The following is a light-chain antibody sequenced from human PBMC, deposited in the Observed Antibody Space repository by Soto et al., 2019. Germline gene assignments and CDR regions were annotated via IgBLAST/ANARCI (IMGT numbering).Light chain of an antibody. CDR1: QSISSY. Sequence: DIQMTQSPSSLSASVGDRVTITCRASQSISSYLNWYQQKPGKAPKXLIYAASSLQSGVPSRFSGSGSGTDGTLTISSLQPEDCETYDCQQSYSTPLTFGGGTKVDIK. J-gene: IGKJ4*01. CDR2: AAS. V-gene: IGKV1-39*01. CDR3: QQSYSTPLT.